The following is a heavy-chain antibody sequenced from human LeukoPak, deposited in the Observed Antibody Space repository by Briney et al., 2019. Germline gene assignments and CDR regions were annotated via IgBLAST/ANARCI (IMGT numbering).Heavy chain of an antibody. V-gene: IGHV3-11*04. Sequence: GGSLRLSCAASGFTFSDYYMSWIRQAPGKGLEWLSYISSSGTTIYYADSVQGRFTISRDNAKNSLFLQMNSLSADDTAVYYCARDKRIESSGYYQNYYYYMDVWGRGTTVTVS. D-gene: IGHD3-22*01. CDR1: GFTFSDYY. CDR3: ARDKRIESSGYYQNYYYYMDV. J-gene: IGHJ6*03. CDR2: ISSSGTTI.